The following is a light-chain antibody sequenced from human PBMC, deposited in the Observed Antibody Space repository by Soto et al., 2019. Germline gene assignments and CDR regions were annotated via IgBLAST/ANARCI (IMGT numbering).Light chain of an antibody. CDR2: NNN. V-gene: IGLV1-44*01. CDR1: SSNIGSNT. Sequence: QSVLTQPPSASGTPGQRVTISCSGSSSNIGSNTVNWYQQLPGTAPKLLIYNNNQWPSGVPDRFSGSKSGTSASLVISGLQSEDEGDYYCAAWDDSLNGRVFGGGTKLTVL. J-gene: IGLJ2*01. CDR3: AAWDDSLNGRV.